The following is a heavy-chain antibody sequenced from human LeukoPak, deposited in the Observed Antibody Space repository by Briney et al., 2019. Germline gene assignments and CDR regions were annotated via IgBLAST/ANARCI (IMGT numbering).Heavy chain of an antibody. CDR1: GYSFTNYW. J-gene: IGHJ4*02. Sequence: GESLKISCKVSGYSFTNYWIIWVRQMPGKGLEWMGRIDPSDSYTNYSPSFQGHVTISADKSISAAYLQWSNLKASDTAMYYCARARGDHYSFDYWGQGTLVTVSS. CDR2: IDPSDSYT. D-gene: IGHD3-10*01. V-gene: IGHV5-10-1*01. CDR3: ARARGDHYSFDY.